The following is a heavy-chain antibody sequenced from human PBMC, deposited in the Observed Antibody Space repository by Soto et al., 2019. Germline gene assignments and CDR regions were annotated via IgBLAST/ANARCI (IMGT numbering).Heavy chain of an antibody. J-gene: IGHJ5*02. CDR2: IKSKTDGGTT. CDR1: GFTFSNAW. CDR3: TTDKGYCSGGSCSQFDP. Sequence: VQLVESGGGLVKPGGSLRLSCAASGFTFSNAWMSWVRQAPGKGLEWVGRIKSKTDGGTTDYAAPVKGRFTISRDDSKNTLYLQMNSRKTEDTAVYYCTTDKGYCSGGSCSQFDPWGQGTLVTVSS. D-gene: IGHD2-15*01. V-gene: IGHV3-15*01.